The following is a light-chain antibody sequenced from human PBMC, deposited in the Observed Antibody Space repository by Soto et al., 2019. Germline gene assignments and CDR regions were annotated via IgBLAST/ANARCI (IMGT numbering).Light chain of an antibody. CDR2: GAS. V-gene: IGKV3-15*01. J-gene: IGKJ4*01. CDR1: QSVSSN. Sequence: EIVMTQSPATLSVSPVERATLSCMASQSVSSNLAWYQQKPGQAPRLLVYGASTRATGIPARFSGSGSGTQFTLTISSLQSEDFAVYYCQQHNNWPLTFGGGTKVDI. CDR3: QQHNNWPLT.